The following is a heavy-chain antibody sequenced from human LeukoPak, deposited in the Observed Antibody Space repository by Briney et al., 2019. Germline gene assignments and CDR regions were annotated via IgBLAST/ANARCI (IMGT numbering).Heavy chain of an antibody. J-gene: IGHJ4*02. CDR2: ISHSGFT. D-gene: IGHD4-17*01. V-gene: IGHV4-39*07. CDR3: ARPNDYGNDY. Sequence: SQTLSLTCTVSGGSISSGNYYWSWIRQPPGKGLEWIGDISHSGFTNYNPSLKSRVTISVDTSTNQFSLKLNSVTAADTAVYYCARPNDYGNDYWGQGTLVTVSS. CDR1: GGSISSGNYY.